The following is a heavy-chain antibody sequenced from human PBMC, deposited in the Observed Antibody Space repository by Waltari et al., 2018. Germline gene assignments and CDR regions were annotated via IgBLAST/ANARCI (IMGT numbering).Heavy chain of an antibody. CDR2: INHSGST. D-gene: IGHD2-8*01. Sequence: QVQLQQWGAGLLKPSETLSLSCSVYGGSFSGYYWSWIRQPPGKGLEWIGEINHSGSTKYNPSLMGRVTISVDTSKHQFSLKLTSVTAADTGVYYCARHPMYASTWYEDYWGQGALVTVSS. V-gene: IGHV4-34*01. CDR1: GGSFSGYY. CDR3: ARHPMYASTWYEDY. J-gene: IGHJ4*02.